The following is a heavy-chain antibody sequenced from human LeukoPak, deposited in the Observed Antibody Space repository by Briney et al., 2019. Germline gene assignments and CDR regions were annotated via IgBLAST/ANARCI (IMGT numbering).Heavy chain of an antibody. D-gene: IGHD2-2*02. Sequence: GGSLRLSCAASGFTLSSYSMNWVRQAPGKGLEWVSSISSSSSYIYYADSVKGRFTISRDNAKNSLYLQMNSLRAEDTAVYYCAREVRGGYCSSTSCYTSWGQGTLVTVSS. CDR2: ISSSSSYI. CDR1: GFTLSSYS. J-gene: IGHJ4*02. V-gene: IGHV3-21*01. CDR3: AREVRGGYCSSTSCYTS.